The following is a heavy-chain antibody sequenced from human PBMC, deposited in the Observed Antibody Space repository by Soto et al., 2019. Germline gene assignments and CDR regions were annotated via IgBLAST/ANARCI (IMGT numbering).Heavy chain of an antibody. D-gene: IGHD4-17*01. J-gene: IGHJ5*02. V-gene: IGHV3-30-3*01. CDR3: ARERDYGDNSGPP. CDR2: VSHDGTTK. Sequence: QVQLVESGGGVVQPGRSLRLSCAASGFTFSVYAMHWVRQAPGKGLEWVAVVSHDGTTKTHADAVKGRFTISRDNSKNTVYLQMNNLSAEDTAVYYCARERDYGDNSGPPWGQGTLVTVSS. CDR1: GFTFSVYA.